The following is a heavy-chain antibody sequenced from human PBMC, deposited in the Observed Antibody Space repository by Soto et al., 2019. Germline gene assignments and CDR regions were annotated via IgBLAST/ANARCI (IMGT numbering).Heavy chain of an antibody. CDR3: AKDGASGSYPPYYYFGMDF. D-gene: IGHD1-26*01. J-gene: IGHJ6*02. CDR2: ISGSGGNA. CDR1: GFTFSSYA. V-gene: IGHV3-23*01. Sequence: EVQLLESGGGLVQPGGSLRLSCAASGFTFSSYAMSWVRQAPGKGLEWVSTISGSGGNAYYADSVKGRFSISRDNSKNTLRLQMNSRRADDTAVFYCAKDGASGSYPPYYYFGMDFWGQGTTVTVSS.